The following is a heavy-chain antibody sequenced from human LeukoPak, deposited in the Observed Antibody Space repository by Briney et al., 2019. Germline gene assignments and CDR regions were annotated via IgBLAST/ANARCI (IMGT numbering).Heavy chain of an antibody. D-gene: IGHD5-18*01. CDR2: IIPIFGTA. CDR3: ARERDRGYSYGYGY. Sequence: SVKVSCKASGYTFTGYYMHWVRQAPGQGLEWMGWIIPIFGTANYARKFQGRVTITTDESTSTAYMELSSLRSEDTAEYYCARERDRGYSYGYGYWGQGTLVTVSS. V-gene: IGHV1-69*05. CDR1: GYTFTGYY. J-gene: IGHJ4*02.